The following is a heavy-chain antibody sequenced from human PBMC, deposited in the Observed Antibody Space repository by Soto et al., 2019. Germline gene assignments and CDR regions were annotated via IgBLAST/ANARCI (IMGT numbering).Heavy chain of an antibody. D-gene: IGHD3-10*01. V-gene: IGHV1-18*01. CDR1: GYTFTSYG. CDR2: ISAYNGNT. Sequence: QVKLVQSGAEVKKPGASVKVSCKASGYTFTSYGITWVRQAPGQGLEWMGWISAYNGNTNYAQKVQGRVTMTTDTSTSKAYMELRSLRSDDTAVYYCVRDKGDGAGSYYGYWGQGTLVTVSS. CDR3: VRDKGDGAGSYYGY. J-gene: IGHJ4*02.